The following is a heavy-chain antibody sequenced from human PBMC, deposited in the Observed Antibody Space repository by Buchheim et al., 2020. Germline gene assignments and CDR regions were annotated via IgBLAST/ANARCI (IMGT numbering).Heavy chain of an antibody. CDR1: GASIGSGNYY. D-gene: IGHD2-21*02. CDR3: ARTHKEFCGGDCYSLDY. J-gene: IGHJ4*02. Sequence: QVQLQESGPGLVKPSQTLSLTCTVSGASIGSGNYYWSWIRQHPGKGLEWIGFIYYNGGNTYYTPSLKSRVTISVDTSKNRFSLKLSSVTAADTAVYYCARTHKEFCGGDCYSLDYWGRGTL. CDR2: IYYNGGNT. V-gene: IGHV4-31*02.